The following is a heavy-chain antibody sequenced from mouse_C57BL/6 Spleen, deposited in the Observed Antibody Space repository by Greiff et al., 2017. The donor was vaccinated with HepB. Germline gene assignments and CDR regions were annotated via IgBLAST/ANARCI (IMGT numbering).Heavy chain of an antibody. Sequence: VKVEESGGGLVKPGGSLKLSCAASGFTFSDYGMHWVRQAPEKGLEWVAYISSGSSTIYYADTVKGRFTISRDNAKNTLFLQMTSLRSEDTAMYYCARRFITTVVPDWYFDVWGTGTTVTVSS. CDR2: ISSGSSTI. CDR3: ARRFITTVVPDWYFDV. CDR1: GFTFSDYG. D-gene: IGHD1-1*01. J-gene: IGHJ1*03. V-gene: IGHV5-17*01.